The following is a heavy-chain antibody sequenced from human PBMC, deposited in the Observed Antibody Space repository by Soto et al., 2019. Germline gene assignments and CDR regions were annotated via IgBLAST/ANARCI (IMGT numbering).Heavy chain of an antibody. J-gene: IGHJ4*02. CDR3: IRVSRGWNGIDY. V-gene: IGHV3-74*01. Sequence: EVQLVESGGGLVQPGGSLTVSCTASGFTFSSHWIHWVRQGPGKGLMWVSRIDGDGRNTDYADSVKGRFALSRDNAKNTVNLPMSSLRADVTGVYYCIRVSRGWNGIDYWGQGARVTVSS. CDR2: IDGDGRNT. D-gene: IGHD6-19*01. CDR1: GFTFSSHW.